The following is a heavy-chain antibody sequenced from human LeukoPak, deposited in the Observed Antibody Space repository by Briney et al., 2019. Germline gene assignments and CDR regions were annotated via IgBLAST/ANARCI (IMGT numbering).Heavy chain of an antibody. V-gene: IGHV4-39*07. CDR1: GGSISSSSYY. CDR2: IYYSGST. J-gene: IGHJ6*03. CDR3: ARVHPYGDGDYYYYYMDV. D-gene: IGHD4-17*01. Sequence: SETLSLTCTVSGGSISSSSYYWGWIRQPPGKGLEWIGSIYYSGSTYYNPSLKSRVTISVDTSKNQFSLKLSSVTAADTAVYYCARVHPYGDGDYYYYYMDVWGKGTTVTVSS.